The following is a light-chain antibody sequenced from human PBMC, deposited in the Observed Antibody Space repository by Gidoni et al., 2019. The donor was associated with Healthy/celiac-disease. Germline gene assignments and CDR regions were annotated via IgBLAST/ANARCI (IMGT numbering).Light chain of an antibody. J-gene: IGLJ2*01. CDR3: QAWDISTVV. Sequence: SYELTQPPSESVAPGQTARITCSGDTVWYKHACWYQQKPGQSPVPVTYHDSTRPSGIPERFPGPNSGNTAPLTSSVTQAMDEADYYCQAWDISTVVFGGGTKLTVL. CDR1: TVWYKH. V-gene: IGLV3-1*01. CDR2: HDS.